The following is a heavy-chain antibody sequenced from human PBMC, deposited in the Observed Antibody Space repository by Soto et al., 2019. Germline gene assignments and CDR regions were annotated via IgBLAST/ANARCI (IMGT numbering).Heavy chain of an antibody. D-gene: IGHD3-3*01. CDR1: GGSISSGGYY. CDR2: IYYSGST. Sequence: SETLSLTCTVSGGSISSGGYYWSWIRQHPGKGLEWIGYIYYSGSTNYNPSLKSRVTISVDTSKNQFSLQLSSVTPADTAVYYCARASLFGVLPNCFDPWGQGTLVTVSS. J-gene: IGHJ5*02. V-gene: IGHV4-61*08. CDR3: ARASLFGVLPNCFDP.